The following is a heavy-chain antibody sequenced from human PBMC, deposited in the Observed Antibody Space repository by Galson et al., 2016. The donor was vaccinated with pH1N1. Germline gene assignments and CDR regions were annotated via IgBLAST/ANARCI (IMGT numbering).Heavy chain of an antibody. D-gene: IGHD5/OR15-5a*01. Sequence: SLRLSCAASGFVFRDYYMSWIRQAPGKGLEWISYVSASGTTVVYADSVKGRFTNSRDNAKNSLSLQMNSLRAEDTAVYYCAREKGVLSTTTSFESWGQGALVTVSS. CDR2: VSASGTTV. J-gene: IGHJ4*02. CDR1: GFVFRDYY. CDR3: AREKGVLSTTTSFES. V-gene: IGHV3-11*04.